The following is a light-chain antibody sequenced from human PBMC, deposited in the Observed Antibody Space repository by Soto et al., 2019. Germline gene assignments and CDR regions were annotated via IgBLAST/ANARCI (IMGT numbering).Light chain of an antibody. J-gene: IGKJ4*01. CDR2: DAS. Sequence: DIQMTQSPSSLSASVGDRVTITCQASQDIKNYLNWYQQKSGKAPKLLIYDASDLETGVPSRLSGSGSGTDFTCTLNSLQPEDIATYYCQQYDYLPLTFGGGTKVEIK. CDR3: QQYDYLPLT. CDR1: QDIKNY. V-gene: IGKV1-33*01.